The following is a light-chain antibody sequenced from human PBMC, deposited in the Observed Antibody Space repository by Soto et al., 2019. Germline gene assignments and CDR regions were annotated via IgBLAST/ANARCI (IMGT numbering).Light chain of an antibody. CDR2: EVT. CDR1: SSDIGGHNY. CDR3: CSYAGSYTWV. J-gene: IGLJ3*02. Sequence: QSALTQPPSASGSPGQSVTISCTGTSSDIGGHNYVSWYQHHPGKAPKLIIYEVTKRPSGVPDRFSGSKSGNTASLTISGLQAEDEADYYCCSYAGSYTWVFGGGTKLTVL. V-gene: IGLV2-8*01.